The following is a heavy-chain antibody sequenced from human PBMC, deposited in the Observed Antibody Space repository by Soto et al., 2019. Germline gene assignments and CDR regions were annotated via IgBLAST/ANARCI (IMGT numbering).Heavy chain of an antibody. CDR1: GFTFTSYN. CDR3: ARDPTASRWPYYCFS. Sequence: GGSLRLSCEASGFTFTSYNMNWVRQAPGKGLEWVSTINTNSRYIYYADSVKGRFTISRDNAKKSLFLQMNSLRAEDTAVYYCARDPTASRWPYYCFSWGQGALVSV. J-gene: IGHJ4*02. CDR2: INTNSRYI. D-gene: IGHD6-13*01. V-gene: IGHV3-21*01.